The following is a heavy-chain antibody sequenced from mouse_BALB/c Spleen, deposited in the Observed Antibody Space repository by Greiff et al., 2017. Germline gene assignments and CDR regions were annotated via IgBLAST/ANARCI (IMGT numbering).Heavy chain of an antibody. CDR1: GFTFSSYG. D-gene: IGHD2-4*01. J-gene: IGHJ4*01. CDR2: INSNGGST. CDR3: ARDRNYDGYYYAMDY. V-gene: IGHV5-6-3*01. Sequence: EVQVVESGGGLVQPGGSLKLSCAASGFTFSSYGMSWVRQTPDKRLELVATINSNGGSTYYPDSVKGRFTISRDNAKNTLYLQMSSLKSEDTAMYYCARDRNYDGYYYAMDYGGQGTSVTVSS.